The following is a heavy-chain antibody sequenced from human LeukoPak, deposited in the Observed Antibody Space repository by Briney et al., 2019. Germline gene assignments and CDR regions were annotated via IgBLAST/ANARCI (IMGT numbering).Heavy chain of an antibody. CDR2: IYYSGST. CDR3: ARSKDILTGYCFDY. CDR1: GGSISSYS. D-gene: IGHD3-9*01. V-gene: IGHV4-59*01. J-gene: IGHJ4*02. Sequence: PSETLSLTCTVPGGSISSYSSSWIRQPPGKGLEWIGYIYYSGSTNYNPSFKSRVTISVDTSKNQFSLKLGSLTAADTAVYYCARSKDILTGYCFDYWGQGTLVTVSS.